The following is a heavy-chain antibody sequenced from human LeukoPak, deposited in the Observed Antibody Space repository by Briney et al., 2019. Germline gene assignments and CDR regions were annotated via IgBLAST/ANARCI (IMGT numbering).Heavy chain of an antibody. CDR3: ASRLWFGELLR. CDR2: ISYSGST. J-gene: IGHJ4*02. V-gene: IGHV4-39*07. D-gene: IGHD3-10*01. Sequence: PSETLSLTCTVSGGSISTSYYWGWIRQPPGKGLEWIGSISYSGSTNYNPSLKSRVTISVDTSKNQFSLKLSSVTAADTAVYYCASRLWFGELLRWGQGTLVTVSS. CDR1: GGSISTSYY.